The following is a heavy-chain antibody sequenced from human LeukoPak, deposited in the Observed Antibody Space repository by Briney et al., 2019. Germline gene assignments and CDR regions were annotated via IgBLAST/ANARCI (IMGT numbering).Heavy chain of an antibody. D-gene: IGHD4-11*01. V-gene: IGHV4-39*01. CDR3: AAYSSGTMFDS. J-gene: IGHJ4*02. Sequence: SETLSLTCTVSGGSITRSGSYWGWVRQPPGKGLEWIGSIFPTGRAYYNPSLKSRVTISIGTSRNQFTLKQSSVTASDTSIYYCAAYSSGTMFDSWGPGALVTVS. CDR1: GGSITRSGSY. CDR2: IFPTGRA.